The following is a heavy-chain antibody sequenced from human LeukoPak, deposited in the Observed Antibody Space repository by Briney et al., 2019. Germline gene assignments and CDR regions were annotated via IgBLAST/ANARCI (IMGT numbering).Heavy chain of an antibody. V-gene: IGHV4-59*08. J-gene: IGHJ5*02. CDR1: GGSISSYY. D-gene: IGHD3-10*01. CDR3: ARHANYYGSGSYLNWFDP. CDR2: IFYDGST. Sequence: SETLSLTCTVSGGSISSYYWSWIRQPPGKGLEWIGYIFYDGSTNYNPSPKSRVTISLDTSKNQFSLKLSSVTAADTAVYYCARHANYYGSGSYLNWFDPWGQGTLVTVSS.